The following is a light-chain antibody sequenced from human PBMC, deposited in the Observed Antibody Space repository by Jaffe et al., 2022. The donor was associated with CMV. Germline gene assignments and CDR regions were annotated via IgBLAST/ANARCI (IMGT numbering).Light chain of an antibody. CDR2: KAS. Sequence: DIQMTQSPSTLSASVGDRVTITCRASQSISNWLAWYQQKAGKAPKLLIYKASSLDSGVPSRFSGSGSGTEFTLTISSLQPDDFATYYCQQYNSYSRTFGQGTKVDIK. CDR1: QSISNW. V-gene: IGKV1-5*03. CDR3: QQYNSYSRT. J-gene: IGKJ1*01.